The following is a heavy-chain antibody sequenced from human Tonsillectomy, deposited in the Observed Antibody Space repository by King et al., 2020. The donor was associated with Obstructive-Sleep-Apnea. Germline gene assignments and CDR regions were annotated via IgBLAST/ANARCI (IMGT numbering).Heavy chain of an antibody. Sequence: VQLVESGGGVVQPGRSLRLSCAASGFTFSSYSMHWVRQAPGKGLEWVAVISYDGSNKYYADSVKGRFTISRDNSKDTLYLQMNSLRAEDTAVYYCARDIGATSAPAPGYWGQRTLVTVSS. CDR1: GFTFSSYS. CDR3: ARDIGATSAPAPGY. V-gene: IGHV3-30*04. J-gene: IGHJ4*02. D-gene: IGHD2-2*01. CDR2: ISYDGSNK.